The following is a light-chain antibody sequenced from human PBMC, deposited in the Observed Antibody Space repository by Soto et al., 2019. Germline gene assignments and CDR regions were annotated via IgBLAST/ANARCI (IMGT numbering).Light chain of an antibody. V-gene: IGKV1-39*01. Sequence: DIQMTQSPSSLSASVGDRVTITCRASQSISSYLNWYQQKPGKAPKLLIYAASSLQSGVPSRFSGSGFGNDFTLTISSLQPEDFATYYCQQSYSTPPGITFGQGTRLEIK. CDR2: AAS. CDR1: QSISSY. J-gene: IGKJ5*01. CDR3: QQSYSTPPGIT.